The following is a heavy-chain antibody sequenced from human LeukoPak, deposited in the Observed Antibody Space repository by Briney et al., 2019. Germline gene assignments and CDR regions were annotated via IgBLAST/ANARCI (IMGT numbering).Heavy chain of an antibody. CDR3: AKGPGYCSGGSCSPWDWFDP. CDR2: IYSGGST. CDR1: GFTVSSNY. V-gene: IGHV3-66*01. Sequence: GSLRLSCAASGFTVSSNYMSWVRQAPGKGLEWVSVIYSGGSTYYADSVKGRFTISRGNSKNTLYLQMNSLRAEDTAVYYCAKGPGYCSGGSCSPWDWFDPWGQGTLVTVSS. D-gene: IGHD2-15*01. J-gene: IGHJ5*02.